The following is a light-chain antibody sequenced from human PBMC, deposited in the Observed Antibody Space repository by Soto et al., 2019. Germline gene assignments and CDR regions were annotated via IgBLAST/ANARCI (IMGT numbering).Light chain of an antibody. V-gene: IGLV1-40*01. CDR2: SND. J-gene: IGLJ2*01. Sequence: QAVVTQPPSVSGAPGQRVTISCTGSSSNIGAGFDVHWYHQIAGTAPKLLIYSNDQRPSGVPDRFSGSKSGTSASLAISGLRSEDEAEYYCGARDDSLSGVLFGGGTQLTVL. CDR1: SSNIGAGFD. CDR3: GARDDSLSGVL.